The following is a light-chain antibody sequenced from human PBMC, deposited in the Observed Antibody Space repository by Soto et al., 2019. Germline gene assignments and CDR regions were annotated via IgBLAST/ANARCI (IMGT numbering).Light chain of an antibody. V-gene: IGKV3-20*01. CDR3: QQYGSSPGT. CDR1: QSVSSSY. CDR2: GAS. Sequence: EIVLTQSPGTLSLSPWERATLSCRASQSVSSSYLAWYQQKPGQALRLLIYGASSRATGIPDRFSGSGSGTDFTLIISRLEPEDFAVYYCQQYGSSPGTFGQGTKVDIK. J-gene: IGKJ1*01.